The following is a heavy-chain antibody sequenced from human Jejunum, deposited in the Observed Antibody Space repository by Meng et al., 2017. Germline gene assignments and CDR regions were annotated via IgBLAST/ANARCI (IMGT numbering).Heavy chain of an antibody. CDR1: GYTFTSYG. CDR3: SRKAIQLWTNDY. Sequence: ASVKVSCKASGYTFTSYGISWVRQAPGQGLEWLGWINTNNGNTNYAQKLQGRVTMVTDTSTSTAYMELRSLTSDDTAVYYCSRKAIQLWTNDYWGQGTLVTVYS. J-gene: IGHJ4*02. CDR2: INTNNGNT. V-gene: IGHV1-18*01. D-gene: IGHD5-18*01.